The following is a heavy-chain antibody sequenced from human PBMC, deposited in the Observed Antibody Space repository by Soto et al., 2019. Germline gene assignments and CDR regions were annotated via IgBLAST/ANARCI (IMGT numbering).Heavy chain of an antibody. CDR2: IIPFFNTS. D-gene: IGHD3-16*01. CDR3: ARESAYGGNPLVVDN. J-gene: IGHJ4*02. V-gene: IGHV1-69*01. CDR1: GDTFSSFA. Sequence: QEQLVQSGAEVKKPGSSVKVSCKASGDTFSSFAISWVRQAPGQGLDWMGGIIPFFNTSNYAQRFQGRVTITADASTSTAYMELSSLRSEDTAMYYCARESAYGGNPLVVDNWGQGTLVTVSS.